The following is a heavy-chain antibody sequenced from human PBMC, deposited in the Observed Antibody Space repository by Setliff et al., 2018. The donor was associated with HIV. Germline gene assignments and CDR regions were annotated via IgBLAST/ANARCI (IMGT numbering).Heavy chain of an antibody. J-gene: IGHJ4*02. D-gene: IGHD2-15*01. CDR1: GYSFTTSW. CDR2: IFPADSDT. CDR3: AREHRLCSGERCVLPDY. Sequence: GESLKISCKASGYSFTTSWIGWVRQMPGKGLEWMGIIFPADSDTKYSPSFEGQVTISAGKSINTAYPQWSSLKASDTATYYCAREHRLCSGERCVLPDYWGQGTLVTV. V-gene: IGHV5-51*01.